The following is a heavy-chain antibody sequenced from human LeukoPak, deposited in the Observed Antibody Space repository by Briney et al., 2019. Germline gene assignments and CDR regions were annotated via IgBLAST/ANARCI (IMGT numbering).Heavy chain of an antibody. CDR1: GFTFSSYA. V-gene: IGHV3-21*01. Sequence: GGSLRLSCAASGFTFSSYAMSWVRQAPGGGLEWVSFISSSSSDIYHADSVKGRFTISRDNAKNSLFLQMNSLRAEDTAVYYCARDLPAAVDWGQGTLVTVSS. CDR3: ARDLPAAVD. CDR2: ISSSSSDI. D-gene: IGHD2-2*01. J-gene: IGHJ4*02.